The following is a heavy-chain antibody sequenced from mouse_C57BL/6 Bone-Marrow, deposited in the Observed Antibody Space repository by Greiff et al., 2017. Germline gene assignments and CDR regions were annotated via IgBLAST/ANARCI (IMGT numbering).Heavy chain of an antibody. CDR1: GFNINDDY. CDR2: IYPENGDT. CDR3: TTTYDYDDEFDY. Sequence: VQLQQSGAELVRPGASVKLSCTASGFNINDDYMHWVKQRPEQGLEWIGWIYPENGDTKYASKFQGKATITADTSSNTAYLQRSSLTSEDTAVYYCTTTYDYDDEFDYGGQGTVVTVAA. J-gene: IGHJ3*01. D-gene: IGHD2-4*01. V-gene: IGHV14-4*01.